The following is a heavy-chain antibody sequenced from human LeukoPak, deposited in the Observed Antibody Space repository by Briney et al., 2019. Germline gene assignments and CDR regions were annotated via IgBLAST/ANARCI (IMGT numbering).Heavy chain of an antibody. V-gene: IGHV1-58*02. CDR2: IVVGSGNT. Sequence: ASVKVSCKASGFTFTSSAMQWVRQARGQRLEWIGWIVVGSGNTNYAQKFQERVTITRDMSTSTAYMELSSLRSEDTAVYYCAAVVSDILTGYYVLDPWGQGTLVTVSS. CDR1: GFTFTSSA. CDR3: AAVVSDILTGYYVLDP. D-gene: IGHD3-9*01. J-gene: IGHJ5*02.